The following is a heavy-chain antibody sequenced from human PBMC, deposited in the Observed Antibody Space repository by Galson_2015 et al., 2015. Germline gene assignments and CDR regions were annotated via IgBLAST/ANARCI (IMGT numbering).Heavy chain of an antibody. CDR2: ISGSGGST. CDR1: GFTFSSYA. V-gene: IGHV3-23*01. Sequence: SLRLSCAASGFTFSSYAMSWVRQAPGKGLEWVSAISGSGGSTYYADSVKGRFTISRDNSKNTLYLQMNSLRAEDTAVYYCAKGFAAVVITPDAFDIWGQGTMVTVSS. D-gene: IGHD3-22*01. J-gene: IGHJ3*02. CDR3: AKGFAAVVITPDAFDI.